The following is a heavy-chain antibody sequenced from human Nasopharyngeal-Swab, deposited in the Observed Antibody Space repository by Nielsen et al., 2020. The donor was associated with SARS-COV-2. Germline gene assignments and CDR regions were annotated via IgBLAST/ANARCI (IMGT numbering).Heavy chain of an antibody. J-gene: IGHJ4*02. CDR3: ARYCSSPRCPGGFDY. D-gene: IGHD2-15*01. CDR2: IKQSGSGQ. V-gene: IGHV3-7*01. Sequence: GESLKISCAASGFTFSSYWMSWVRQAPGKGLEWVAHIKQSGSGQYYVDSVKGRFTISRDKAKNSLSLQMNSLRAKDTAVYYCARYCSSPRCPGGFDYWGQGTLVTVSS. CDR1: GFTFSSYW.